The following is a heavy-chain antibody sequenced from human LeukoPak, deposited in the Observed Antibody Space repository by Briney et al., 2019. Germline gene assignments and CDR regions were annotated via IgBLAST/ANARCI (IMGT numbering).Heavy chain of an antibody. CDR1: GFTFSNAW. D-gene: IGHD3-22*01. Sequence: PGGSLRLSCAASGFTFSNAWMSWVRQAPGKGLEWVGRIKSKTDGGTTDYAAPVKGRLTISRDDSKNTLYLQMNSLKTEDTAVYYCITGKNYYDSSGQEYWGQGTLSPSPQ. V-gene: IGHV3-15*01. J-gene: IGHJ4*02. CDR2: IKSKTDGGTT. CDR3: ITGKNYYDSSGQEY.